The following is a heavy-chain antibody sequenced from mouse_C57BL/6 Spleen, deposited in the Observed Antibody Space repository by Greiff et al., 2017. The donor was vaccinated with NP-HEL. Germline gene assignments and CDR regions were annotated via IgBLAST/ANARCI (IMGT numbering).Heavy chain of an antibody. Sequence: EVHLVESGGGLVKPGGSLKLSCAASGFTFSDYGMHWVRQAPEKGLEWVAYISSGSSTIYYADTVKGRFTISRDNAKNTLFLQMTSLRSEDTARYYCARGDYGTYWYFDVWGTGTTVTVSS. CDR1: GFTFSDYG. CDR3: ARGDYGTYWYFDV. D-gene: IGHD1-1*01. CDR2: ISSGSSTI. V-gene: IGHV5-17*01. J-gene: IGHJ1*03.